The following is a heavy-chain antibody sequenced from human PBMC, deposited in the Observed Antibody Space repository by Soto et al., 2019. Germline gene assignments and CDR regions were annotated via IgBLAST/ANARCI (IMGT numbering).Heavy chain of an antibody. J-gene: IGHJ5*02. CDR1: GGTFSTYT. CDR2: IIPIIGII. Sequence: SVQVSCKASGGTFSTYTITWVRQAPGQGLEWMGRIIPIIGIINYAQKFQGRVTITADKFTGTAYMELTRLRSDDTAVYYCAGDPDSHYNDSHASSYPWGQGTLVTVSS. CDR3: AGDPDSHYNDSHASSYP. V-gene: IGHV1-69*04. D-gene: IGHD3-22*01.